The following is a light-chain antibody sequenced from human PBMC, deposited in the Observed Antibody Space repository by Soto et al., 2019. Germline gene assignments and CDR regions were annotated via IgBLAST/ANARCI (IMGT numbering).Light chain of an antibody. J-gene: IGLJ1*01. Sequence: QSVLTQPPSVSGTPGQRVTISCSGGISNIATNYVHWFQQLPGTAPKVLSNRDNQRPSGVPDRFSGSKSGNSASLAISGLRSEDEAEYYCAAWDDTVRSYVFGTGTKVTVL. CDR1: ISNIATNY. V-gene: IGLV1-47*01. CDR3: AAWDDTVRSYV. CDR2: RDN.